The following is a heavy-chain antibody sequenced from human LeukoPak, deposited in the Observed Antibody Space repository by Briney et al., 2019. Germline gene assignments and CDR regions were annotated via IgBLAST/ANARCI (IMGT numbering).Heavy chain of an antibody. Sequence: PGGSLRLSCAASGFTFSSYTMHWVRQAPGKGLEWVALIPSDGLNNYYADSVKGRFTISRDNAKNSLYLQMNSLRAEDTAVYYCARARREYYGSGRQHDAFDIWGQGTMVTVSS. CDR2: IPSDGLNN. J-gene: IGHJ3*02. CDR1: GFTFSSYT. CDR3: ARARREYYGSGRQHDAFDI. V-gene: IGHV3-30*04. D-gene: IGHD3-10*01.